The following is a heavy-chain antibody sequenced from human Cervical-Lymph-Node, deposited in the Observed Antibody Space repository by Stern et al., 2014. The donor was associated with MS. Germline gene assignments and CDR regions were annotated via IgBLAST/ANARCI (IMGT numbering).Heavy chain of an antibody. Sequence: VQLVESGAEVKEPGVSVTVSCKASGYTFIAYYVHWVRQAPGQGLEWMGWINANSGATKYAQKFQGRATMTRDTSLDTVYMELTRLRSDDTAVYYCARSDVVVEPASMVGGMDVWGQGTTVTVSS. CDR3: ARSDVVVEPASMVGGMDV. CDR1: GYTFIAYY. J-gene: IGHJ6*02. D-gene: IGHD2-2*01. CDR2: INANSGAT. V-gene: IGHV1-2*02.